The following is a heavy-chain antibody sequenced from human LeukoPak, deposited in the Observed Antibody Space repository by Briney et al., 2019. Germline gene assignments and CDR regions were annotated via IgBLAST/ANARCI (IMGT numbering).Heavy chain of an antibody. CDR1: GYTFTGYY. J-gene: IGHJ4*02. CDR2: INPNSGGT. V-gene: IGHV1-2*06. CDR3: ARVSDTVTTDY. Sequence: ASVKVSCKASGYTFTGYYMHWVRQAPGQGLEWMGRINPNSGGTNYAQKFQGRVTMTRDTSISTAYMELSRLRSDATAVYYCARVSDTVTTDYWGQGTLVTVSS. D-gene: IGHD4-17*01.